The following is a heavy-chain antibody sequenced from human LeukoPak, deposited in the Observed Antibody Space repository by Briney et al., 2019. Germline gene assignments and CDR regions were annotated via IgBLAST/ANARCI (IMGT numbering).Heavy chain of an antibody. CDR1: GFTFSNAW. CDR3: RGAFDI. Sequence: PGGSLRLSCAASGFTFSNAWMSWVRQAPGKGLEWVGCIKSKTDGGTTDYAAPVKGRFTISRDDSKNTLYLQMNSLKTEDTAVYYCRGAFDIWGQGTMVTVSS. CDR2: IKSKTDGGTT. D-gene: IGHD1-26*01. J-gene: IGHJ3*02. V-gene: IGHV3-15*01.